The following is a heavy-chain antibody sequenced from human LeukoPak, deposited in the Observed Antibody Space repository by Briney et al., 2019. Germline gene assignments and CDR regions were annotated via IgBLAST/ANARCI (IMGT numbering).Heavy chain of an antibody. Sequence: GGSLRLSCAASGFTFSSYAMSWVRQAPGKGLEWVSAISGSGGSTYYADSVKGRFTISRDNSKNTLYLQMNSLRAEDTAVYYCAKLGTISSGYIIFDPWGQGTLVTVSS. D-gene: IGHD6-19*01. CDR2: ISGSGGST. V-gene: IGHV3-23*01. CDR3: AKLGTISSGYIIFDP. J-gene: IGHJ5*02. CDR1: GFTFSSYA.